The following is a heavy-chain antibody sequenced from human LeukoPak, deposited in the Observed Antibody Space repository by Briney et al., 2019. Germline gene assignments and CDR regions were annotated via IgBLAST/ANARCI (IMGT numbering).Heavy chain of an antibody. CDR2: ISSDGSDK. CDR1: GFTFSTYG. V-gene: IGHV3-30*18. CDR3: AKERLGATTPNPNY. D-gene: IGHD1-26*01. Sequence: PGRSLRLSCAASGFTFSTYGMHWVRESPGKGLEGVAVISSDGSDKYYTDSVKGRFTISRDNSKNTLYLQMSSLRADDTALYYCAKERLGATTPNPNYWGQGTLVTVSS. J-gene: IGHJ4*02.